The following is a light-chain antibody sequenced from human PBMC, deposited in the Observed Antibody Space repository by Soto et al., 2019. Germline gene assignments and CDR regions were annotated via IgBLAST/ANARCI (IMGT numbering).Light chain of an antibody. CDR1: QSVSSSY. CDR3: QQYGSSPPT. CDR2: GAS. Sequence: EIGLTQSPGTLSLSPGERATLSCRARQSVSSSYLAWYQQKPGQAPRLLIYGASSRATGIPDRFSGSGSGTDFTLTISRLEPEDFAVYYCQQYGSSPPTFGQGTKVDIK. J-gene: IGKJ1*01. V-gene: IGKV3-20*01.